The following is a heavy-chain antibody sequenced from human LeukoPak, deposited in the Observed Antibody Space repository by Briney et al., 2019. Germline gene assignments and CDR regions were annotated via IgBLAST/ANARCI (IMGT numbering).Heavy chain of an antibody. Sequence: GGSLRLSCAASGFRFNTYWMSWVRQAPGKGLEGVANMKEDGSEKSYVDSVKGRFTISRDNAKNSLYLQMNSLRAEDTAVYFCARPGTLWSFDIWGHGTVVTVPS. CDR3: ARPGTLWSFDI. CDR2: MKEDGSEK. D-gene: IGHD1-1*01. V-gene: IGHV3-7*04. CDR1: GFRFNTYW. J-gene: IGHJ3*02.